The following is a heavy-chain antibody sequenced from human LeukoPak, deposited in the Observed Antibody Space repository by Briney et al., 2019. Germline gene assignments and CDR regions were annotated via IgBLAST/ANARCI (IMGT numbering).Heavy chain of an antibody. V-gene: IGHV4-4*07. D-gene: IGHD6-6*01. CDR2: IHSSGGT. Sequence: SETLSLTCTVSGGPITSYYWTYIRQPAGKGLEWIGRIHSSGGTNYSPSLKSRVTMSLDTSKNKFSLNLSSVTAADTAIYYCAREFSGTSIAARVFDSWGQGTLVTVSS. CDR1: GGPITSYY. CDR3: AREFSGTSIAARVFDS. J-gene: IGHJ4*02.